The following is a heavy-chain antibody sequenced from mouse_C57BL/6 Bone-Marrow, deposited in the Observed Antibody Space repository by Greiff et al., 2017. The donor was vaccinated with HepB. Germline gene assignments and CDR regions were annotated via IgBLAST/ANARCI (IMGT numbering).Heavy chain of an antibody. D-gene: IGHD2-5*01. V-gene: IGHV1-74*01. Sequence: QVQLQQPGAELVKPGASVKVSCKASGYTFTSYWMHWVKQRPGQGLEWIGRIYPSDSDTNYNQKFKGKATLTVDKSSSTAYMQLSSLTSEDSAVYYCAIRLYYSNPYYAMDDWGQGTSVTVSS. J-gene: IGHJ4*01. CDR1: GYTFTSYW. CDR2: IYPSDSDT. CDR3: AIRLYYSNPYYAMDD.